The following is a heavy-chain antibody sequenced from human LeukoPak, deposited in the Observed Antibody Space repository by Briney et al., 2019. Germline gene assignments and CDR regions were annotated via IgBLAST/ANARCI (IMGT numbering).Heavy chain of an antibody. Sequence: GESLKISCKGSGYSFTSYWIGWVRQMPGKGLEWMGIIYPGDSDTRYSPSFQGQVTISADKSISTASLQWSSPKASDTAIYYCARVDSGSYLRAFDIWGQGTMVTVSS. CDR2: IYPGDSDT. CDR1: GYSFTSYW. V-gene: IGHV5-51*01. D-gene: IGHD1-26*01. J-gene: IGHJ3*02. CDR3: ARVDSGSYLRAFDI.